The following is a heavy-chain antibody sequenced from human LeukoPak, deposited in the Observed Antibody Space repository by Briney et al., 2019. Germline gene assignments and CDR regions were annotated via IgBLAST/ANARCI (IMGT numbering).Heavy chain of an antibody. Sequence: PSETLSLTCIVSGGSLSSYYWSWIRQPPGKGLEWIGHIYYSGSTNYNPPLKSRVTLSLDTSKNHFSLKLNSVTAADTAFYYCARHSLYYYGSGSYWDALDIWGQGTMVTVSS. D-gene: IGHD3-10*01. V-gene: IGHV4-59*08. J-gene: IGHJ3*02. CDR3: ARHSLYYYGSGSYWDALDI. CDR1: GGSLSSYY. CDR2: IYYSGST.